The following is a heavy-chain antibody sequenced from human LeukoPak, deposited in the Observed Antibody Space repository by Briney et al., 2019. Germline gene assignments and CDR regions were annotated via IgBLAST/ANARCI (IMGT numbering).Heavy chain of an antibody. Sequence: GGSLRLSCAASGFTFSDYYMSWIRQAPGKGLEWVSYISSSGSTIYYADSVKGRFTISRDNAKNSLYLQMNSLRAEDTAVYYCARAPPDTAMVHYYYGMDVWGQGTTVTVSS. CDR1: GFTFSDYY. V-gene: IGHV3-11*01. D-gene: IGHD5-18*01. CDR2: ISSSGSTI. J-gene: IGHJ6*02. CDR3: ARAPPDTAMVHYYYGMDV.